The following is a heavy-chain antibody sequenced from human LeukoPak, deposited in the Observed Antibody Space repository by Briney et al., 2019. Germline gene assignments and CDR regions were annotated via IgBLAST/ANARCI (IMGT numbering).Heavy chain of an antibody. Sequence: ASVKVSCKASGYTFTGYYMHWVRQAPGQGLEWMGWINPNSGGTNYAQKFQGRVTMTRDTSISTAYMELSRLRSDDTAVYYCARASIAARRSDAFDIWGQGTMVTVSS. J-gene: IGHJ3*02. V-gene: IGHV1-2*02. CDR3: ARASIAARRSDAFDI. CDR2: INPNSGGT. CDR1: GYTFTGYY. D-gene: IGHD6-6*01.